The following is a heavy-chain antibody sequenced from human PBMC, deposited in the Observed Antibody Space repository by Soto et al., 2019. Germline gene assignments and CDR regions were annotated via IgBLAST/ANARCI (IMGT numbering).Heavy chain of an antibody. CDR1: GGPVSSGSYY. J-gene: IGHJ4*02. D-gene: IGHD1-1*01. CDR3: ARLPRTGSPRYYFDS. CDR2: VYYSGTT. V-gene: IGHV4-61*01. Sequence: SETLSLTCTVSGGPVSSGSYYWNWIRQPPGKGLEWIAYVYYSGTTNYNPSLKSRVTISVDTSKSQFSLNLSSVTAADTAVYYCARLPRTGSPRYYFDSWGQGTLVTV.